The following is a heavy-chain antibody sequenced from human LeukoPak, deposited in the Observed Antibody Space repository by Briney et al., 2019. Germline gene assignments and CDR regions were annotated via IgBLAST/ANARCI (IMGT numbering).Heavy chain of an antibody. Sequence: SETLSLTCSVSGASLSSSSNYRGWIRQPPGKGLEWIGSIYYSGSTSYNPSFKSRVTISAGTSNRQFSLELSSVTAADTAVYYCARNTGTYIDYWGQGTLVTVSS. CDR2: IYYSGST. CDR3: ARNTGTYIDY. V-gene: IGHV4-39*01. CDR1: GASLSSSSNY. D-gene: IGHD1-26*01. J-gene: IGHJ4*02.